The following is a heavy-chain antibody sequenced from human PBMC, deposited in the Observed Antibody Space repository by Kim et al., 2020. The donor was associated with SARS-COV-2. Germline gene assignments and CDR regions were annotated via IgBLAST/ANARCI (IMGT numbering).Heavy chain of an antibody. CDR3: ARSCITMIVVVTNVDY. CDR2: MSNSGSTI. CDR1: GFTFSDYY. D-gene: IGHD3-22*01. V-gene: IGHV3-11*01. Sequence: GGSLRLSCAASGFTFSDYYMSWIRQAPGKGLEWVSYMSNSGSTIYYADSVKGRFTISRDNAKNSLYLQMNSLRAEDTAVYYCARSCITMIVVVTNVDYWGHETLVTASS. J-gene: IGHJ4*03.